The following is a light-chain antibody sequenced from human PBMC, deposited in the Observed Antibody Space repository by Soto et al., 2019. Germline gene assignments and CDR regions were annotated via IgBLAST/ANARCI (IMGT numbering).Light chain of an antibody. Sequence: IQMTQSPSSLSASVRDRVTITCRASQDIGNDLGWYQQKSGKAPKLLIHAASTLEAGVPSRFSGSGSGTDFTFTISGLQPEDVATYYCQQYDNLPLTFGGGTKVEI. V-gene: IGKV1-33*01. CDR2: AAS. J-gene: IGKJ4*01. CDR3: QQYDNLPLT. CDR1: QDIGND.